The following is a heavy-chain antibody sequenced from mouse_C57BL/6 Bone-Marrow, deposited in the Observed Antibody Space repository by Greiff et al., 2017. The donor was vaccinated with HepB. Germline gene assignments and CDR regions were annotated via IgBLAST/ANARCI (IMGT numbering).Heavy chain of an antibody. Sequence: VQLQQPGTELVKPGASVKLSCKASGYTFTSYWMHWVTQRPGQRLEWIGNINPSNGGTNYNEKFKSKATLTVDKASSTAYMQLSSLTSEDSAVYYCARSISESWFAYWGKGTLVTVS. J-gene: IGHJ3*01. CDR2: INPSNGGT. CDR3: ARSISESWFAY. V-gene: IGHV1-53*01. CDR1: GYTFTSYW.